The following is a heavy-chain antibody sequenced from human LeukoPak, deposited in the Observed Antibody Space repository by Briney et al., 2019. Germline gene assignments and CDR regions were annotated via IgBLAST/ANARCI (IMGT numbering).Heavy chain of an antibody. D-gene: IGHD6-19*01. CDR1: GLTFDDYA. J-gene: IGHJ6*02. CDR3: AKDILAGGYGMDV. CDR2: ISWNSGSI. Sequence: PGGSLRLSCAASGLTFDDYAMHWVRQAPGKGLEWVSGISWNSGSIGYADSVNGRFTISRDNAKNSLYLQMNSLRAEDTALYYCAKDILAGGYGMDVWGQGTTVTVSS. V-gene: IGHV3-9*01.